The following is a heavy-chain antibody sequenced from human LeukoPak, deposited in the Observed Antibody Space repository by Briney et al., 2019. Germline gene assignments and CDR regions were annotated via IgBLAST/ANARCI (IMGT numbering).Heavy chain of an antibody. D-gene: IGHD2-2*01. CDR2: ISSSSSYI. Sequence: PGGSLRLSXAASGFTFGSYSMNWVRQAPGKGLEWLSSISSSSSYIYYADSVKGRFTISRDNAKNSLYLQMNSLRAEDTAVYYCARDLSSSTSCYYYWGQGTLVTVSP. V-gene: IGHV3-21*01. J-gene: IGHJ4*02. CDR1: GFTFGSYS. CDR3: ARDLSSSTSCYYY.